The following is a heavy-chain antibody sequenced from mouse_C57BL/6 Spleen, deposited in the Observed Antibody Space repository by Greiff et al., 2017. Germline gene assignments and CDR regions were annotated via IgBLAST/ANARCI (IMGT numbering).Heavy chain of an antibody. J-gene: IGHJ2*01. CDR1: GYTFTSYW. CDR2: IYPGSGST. Sequence: VQLQQPGAELVKPGASVKMSCKASGYTFTSYWITWVKQRPGQGLEWIGDIYPGSGSTNYNEKFKSKATLTVDTSSSTAYMQLSSLTSEDSAVYYCARSYGNYAVYFDDWGQGTTLTVSS. CDR3: ARSYGNYAVYFDD. D-gene: IGHD2-1*01. V-gene: IGHV1-55*01.